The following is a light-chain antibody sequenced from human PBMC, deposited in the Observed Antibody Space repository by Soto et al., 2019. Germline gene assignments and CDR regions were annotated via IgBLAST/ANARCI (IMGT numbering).Light chain of an antibody. J-gene: IGKJ5*01. Sequence: EIVLTQSPGTLSLSPGEAATLTCRTSQSVDSNFVTWYQQKPGQAPRLLIYSASSRAPAIPARFSGSGSGTDFTLTISRLQPEDFVVYYCQHYDNPLLTFGQGTQLEIK. CDR3: QHYDNPLLT. V-gene: IGKV3-20*01. CDR2: SAS. CDR1: QSVDSNF.